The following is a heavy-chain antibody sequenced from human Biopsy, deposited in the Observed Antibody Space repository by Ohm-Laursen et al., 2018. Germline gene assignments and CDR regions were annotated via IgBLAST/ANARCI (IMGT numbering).Heavy chain of an antibody. CDR3: ARGSNEYGGLYFPH. V-gene: IGHV4-59*11. D-gene: IGHD4-23*01. J-gene: IGHJ1*01. CDR2: ISHTGYT. CDR1: GGSFTGHY. Sequence: DTLSLTCPVSGGSFTGHYWTWIRQPPGKGLEWIGHISHTGYTSYKSSLKSRVTISLDTSRKHFSLRLTSLAAADTAVYYCARGSNEYGGLYFPHWGQGTLVTVSS.